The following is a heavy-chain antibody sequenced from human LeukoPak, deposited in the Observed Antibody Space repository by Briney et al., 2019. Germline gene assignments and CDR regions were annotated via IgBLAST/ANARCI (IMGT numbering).Heavy chain of an antibody. J-gene: IGHJ6*03. V-gene: IGHV4-34*01. CDR3: ARRQQQLTYYYYMDV. D-gene: IGHD6-13*01. CDR2: INHSGST. CDR1: GGSFSGYY. Sequence: SETLSLTCAVYGGSFSGYYWSWIRQPPGKGLEWIGEINHSGSTNYNPSLKSRVTISVDTSKNQFSLKLSSVTAADTAVYYCARRQQQLTYYYYMDVWGKGTTVTISS.